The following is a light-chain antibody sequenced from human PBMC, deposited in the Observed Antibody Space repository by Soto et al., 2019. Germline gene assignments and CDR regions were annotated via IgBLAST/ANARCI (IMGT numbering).Light chain of an antibody. Sequence: IVLTQSPATLSVSPGERATLSCRASQSVSSNLAWYQHKPDQAPRLLIYDASTRATGIPARFSGSGSGPDFTLTISSLQSEDFALYYCQQYNNWPPRVTFGGGTKVEIK. CDR3: QQYNNWPPRVT. V-gene: IGKV3-15*01. CDR1: QSVSSN. J-gene: IGKJ4*01. CDR2: DAS.